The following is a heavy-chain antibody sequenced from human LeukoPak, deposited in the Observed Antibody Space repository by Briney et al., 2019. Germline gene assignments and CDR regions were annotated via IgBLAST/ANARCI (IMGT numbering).Heavy chain of an antibody. J-gene: IGHJ3*02. CDR1: GYAFTSYD. CDR3: ARGSSYSSGWYAFDI. CDR2: MNPNSGNT. Sequence: ASVKVSCKASGYAFTSYDINWVRQATGQGLEWMGWMNPNSGNTGYAQKFQGRVTMTRNTSISTAYMELSSLRSEDTAVYYCARGSSYSSGWYAFDIWGQGTMATVSS. V-gene: IGHV1-8*01. D-gene: IGHD6-19*01.